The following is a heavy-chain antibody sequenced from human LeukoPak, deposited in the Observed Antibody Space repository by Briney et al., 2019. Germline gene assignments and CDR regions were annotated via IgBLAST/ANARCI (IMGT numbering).Heavy chain of an antibody. V-gene: IGHV6-1*01. CDR3: TRTMVVTHQAFDH. Sequence: SQTLSLTCAISGDSVSSNSVAWNWIRQSPSRGLEWLGRTYYRSKWHNDYAVSVESRITINPDTSKNQFSLQLNSVTPEDTAVYYCTRTMVVTHQAFDHWGQGTLVTVSS. J-gene: IGHJ4*02. CDR2: TYYRSKWHN. CDR1: GDSVSSNSVA. D-gene: IGHD4-23*01.